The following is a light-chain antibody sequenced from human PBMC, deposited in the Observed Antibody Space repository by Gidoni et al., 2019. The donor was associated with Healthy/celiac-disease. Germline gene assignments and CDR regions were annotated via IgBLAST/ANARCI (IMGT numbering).Light chain of an antibody. CDR3: QSADSSGTYVV. J-gene: IGLJ2*01. CDR2: KDS. Sequence: SYELTQPPSLSVSPGQTARITCSGAALPKQYAYWYQQKPGQAPVLVIYKDSERPSGIPERFSGSSSWTTVTLTISGVQAEDEADYYCQSADSSGTYVVFGGGTKLTVL. CDR1: ALPKQY. V-gene: IGLV3-25*03.